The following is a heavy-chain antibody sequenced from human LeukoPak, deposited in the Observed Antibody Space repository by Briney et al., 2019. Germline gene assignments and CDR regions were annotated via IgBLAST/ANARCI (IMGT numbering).Heavy chain of an antibody. V-gene: IGHV3-30*18. D-gene: IGHD3-3*01. CDR2: ISYDGSNK. CDR3: AKDLYYDFWSGYSDDYYYYGMDV. J-gene: IGHJ6*02. Sequence: GGSPRLSCAASGFTFSSYGMHWVRQAPGKGLEWVAVISYDGSNKYYADSVKGRFTISRDNSKNTLYLQMNSLRAEDTAVYYCAKDLYYDFWSGYSDDYYYYGMDVWGQGTTVTVSS. CDR1: GFTFSSYG.